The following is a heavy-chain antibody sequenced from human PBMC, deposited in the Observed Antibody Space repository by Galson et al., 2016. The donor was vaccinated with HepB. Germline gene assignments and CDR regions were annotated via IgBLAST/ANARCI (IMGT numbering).Heavy chain of an antibody. CDR2: ISDDGGKT. V-gene: IGHV3-7*03. CDR3: ARVITFYDLMDC. D-gene: IGHD3-3*01. Sequence: SLRLSCAASGFSIRKYWMQWVRLVPGKGLEWVASISDDGGKTYHVDSVKGRFTISRDTAKNSLYLQMNSLRAEDTAVYFCARVITFYDLMDCWGQGAVVTASS. J-gene: IGHJ4*02. CDR1: GFSIRKYW.